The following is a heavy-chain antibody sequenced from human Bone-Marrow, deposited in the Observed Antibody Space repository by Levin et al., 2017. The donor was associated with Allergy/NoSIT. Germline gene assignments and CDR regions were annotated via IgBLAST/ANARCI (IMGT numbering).Heavy chain of an antibody. D-gene: IGHD2-8*01. CDR3: VRNYCTNGVCYFDY. CDR2: IYYSGST. CDR1: GGSISSYY. J-gene: IGHJ4*02. V-gene: IGHV4-59*01. Sequence: SETLSLTCTVSGGSISSYYWSWIRQPPGKGLEWIGYIYYSGSTNYNPSLKSRVTISVDTSKNQFSLKLSSVTAADTAVYYCVRNYCTNGVCYFDYWGQGTLVTVSS.